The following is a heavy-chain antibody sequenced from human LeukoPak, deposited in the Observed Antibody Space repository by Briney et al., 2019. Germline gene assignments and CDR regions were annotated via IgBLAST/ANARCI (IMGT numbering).Heavy chain of an antibody. V-gene: IGHV3-33*08. CDR1: GFTFSSYA. CDR3: TRGNVGIGFYWYFDL. CDR2: IWYDGSNK. Sequence: GGSLRLSCAASGFTFSSYAMNWVRQAPGRGLEWVAVIWYDGSNKYYADSVKGRFTISRDNSKNMLYLQMNSLRVDDTAVYYCTRGNVGIGFYWYFDLWGRGTLVTVSS. J-gene: IGHJ2*01. D-gene: IGHD7-27*01.